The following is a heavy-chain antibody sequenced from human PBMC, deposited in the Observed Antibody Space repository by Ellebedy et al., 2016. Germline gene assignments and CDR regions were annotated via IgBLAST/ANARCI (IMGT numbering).Heavy chain of an antibody. D-gene: IGHD2-15*01. CDR2: ISGSGDST. CDR3: ATGNSATTWVSFDY. V-gene: IGHV3-23*01. CDR1: GFTFSNFE. J-gene: IGHJ4*02. Sequence: GESLKISCAASGFTFSNFEMTWVRQAPGMGLEWVSSISGSGDSTYFADSVRGRFTISRDNSKNTVWLQMDSLRVDDSAVYYCATGNSATTWVSFDYWGQGILVAVSS.